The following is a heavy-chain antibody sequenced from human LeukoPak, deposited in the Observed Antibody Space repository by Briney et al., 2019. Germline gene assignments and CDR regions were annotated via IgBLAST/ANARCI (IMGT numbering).Heavy chain of an antibody. J-gene: IGHJ4*02. CDR3: ARALGDYYGSGSFDY. Sequence: SETLSLTCTVSGGSISSYYWSWIRQPPGKGLEWIGYIYYSGSTNYNPSLKSRVTISVDTSKNQFSLKLSSVTAADTAVYYCARALGDYYGSGSFDYWGQGTLVTVSS. V-gene: IGHV4-59*01. CDR1: GGSISSYY. D-gene: IGHD3-10*01. CDR2: IYYSGST.